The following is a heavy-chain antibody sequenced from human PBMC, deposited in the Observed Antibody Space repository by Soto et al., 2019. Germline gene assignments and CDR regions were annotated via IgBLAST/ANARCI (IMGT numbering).Heavy chain of an antibody. CDR2: ISYDGSNK. V-gene: IGHV3-30-3*01. Sequence: VQLVESGGGLVQPGGSLRLSCAASGFTFSSYAMHWVRQAPGKGLEWVAVISYDGSNKYYADSVKGRFTISRDNSKNTLYLQMNSLRAEDTAVYYCARDQVGAVGTRTDYYYYYGMDVWGQGTTVTVSS. CDR3: ARDQVGAVGTRTDYYYYYGMDV. J-gene: IGHJ6*02. CDR1: GFTFSSYA. D-gene: IGHD3-16*01.